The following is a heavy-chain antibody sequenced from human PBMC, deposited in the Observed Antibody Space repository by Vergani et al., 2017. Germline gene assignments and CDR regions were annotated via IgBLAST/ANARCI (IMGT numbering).Heavy chain of an antibody. V-gene: IGHV3-7*01. CDR3: ARHSTVEWLVKLGWIDP. Sequence: EVQLVESGGGLVQPGGSLRLSCAASGFTFSSYWMSWVRQAPGKGLEWVANIKQDGSEKYYVDSVKGRFTISRDNAKNSLYLQMNSLRAEDTAVYFCARHSTVEWLVKLGWIDPWGQGILVTVSS. CDR1: GFTFSSYW. CDR2: IKQDGSEK. D-gene: IGHD6-19*01. J-gene: IGHJ5*02.